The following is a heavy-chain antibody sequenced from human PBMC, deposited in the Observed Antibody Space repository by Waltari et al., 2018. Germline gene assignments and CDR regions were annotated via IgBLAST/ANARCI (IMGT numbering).Heavy chain of an antibody. CDR3: ATTSGDWFDP. J-gene: IGHJ5*02. D-gene: IGHD6-19*01. CDR2: IYYSGRT. Sequence: QLQLQESGPGLVKPSETLSLTCTVSGGSISSSSYYWGWIRQPPGKGLEWIGGIYYSGRTYCNPSLKSRVTISVDTAKNQFSLKLSSGTAADTAVYYCATTSGDWFDPWGQGTLVTVSS. CDR1: GGSISSSSYY. V-gene: IGHV4-39*07.